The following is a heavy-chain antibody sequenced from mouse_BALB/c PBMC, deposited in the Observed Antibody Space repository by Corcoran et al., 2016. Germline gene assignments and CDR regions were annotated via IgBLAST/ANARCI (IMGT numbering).Heavy chain of an antibody. V-gene: IGHV1S136*01. J-gene: IGHJ4*01. Sequence: EVELQQSGPEVEKPGSSVKMSCKASGYIFTSFVMHWVKQTPGKGLEWIGYINPYNDGTKYNEKFKGKATLTSAKSSSTAYMELSSLTSEDSAVYYCARLYPGIAMDYWGQGTSVTVS. CDR1: GYIFTSFV. CDR3: ARLYPGIAMDY. CDR2: INPYNDGT.